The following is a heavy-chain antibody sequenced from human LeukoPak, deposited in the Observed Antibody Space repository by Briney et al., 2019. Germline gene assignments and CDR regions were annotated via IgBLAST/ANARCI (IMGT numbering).Heavy chain of an antibody. J-gene: IGHJ4*02. Sequence: GGSLRLSCAASGFTFSSYGMHWVRQAPGKGLDWVAVIWYDGSNKYYADSVKGRFTISRDNFKNTLYLEMNSLRVEDTAVYYCARGGTWWGQGTLVTVSS. CDR2: IWYDGSNK. V-gene: IGHV3-33*08. CDR1: GFTFSSYG. CDR3: ARGGTW. D-gene: IGHD2-15*01.